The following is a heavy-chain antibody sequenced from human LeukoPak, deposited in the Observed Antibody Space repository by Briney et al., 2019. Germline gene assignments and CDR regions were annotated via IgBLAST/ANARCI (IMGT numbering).Heavy chain of an antibody. V-gene: IGHV3-53*01. CDR2: IYSGGST. CDR3: ARSKNHYYDSSGYYFNLIPPFDY. Sequence: PGGSLRLSCAASGFTVSSNYMSWVRQAPGKGLEWVSVIYSGGSTYYADSEKGRFTISRDNSKNTLYLQMNSLRAEDTAVYYCARSKNHYYDSSGYYFNLIPPFDYWGQGTLVTVSS. CDR1: GFTVSSNY. J-gene: IGHJ4*02. D-gene: IGHD3-22*01.